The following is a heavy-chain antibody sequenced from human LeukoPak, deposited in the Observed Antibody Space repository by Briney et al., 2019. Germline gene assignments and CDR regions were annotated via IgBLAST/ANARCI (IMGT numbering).Heavy chain of an antibody. CDR2: IYDDGHT. CDR3: ARASSTPSGPFGSYWYFDL. CDR1: GFTVSTAL. D-gene: IGHD3-10*01. Sequence: GGSLRLSCTVSGFTVSTALMDWVRQAPGKGLEWVSLIYDDGHTVYADSVRGRFTIFRDTSKHTVYLQMNSLRADDSAIYYCARASSTPSGPFGSYWYFDLWGRGTLVTVSS. V-gene: IGHV3-66*02. J-gene: IGHJ2*01.